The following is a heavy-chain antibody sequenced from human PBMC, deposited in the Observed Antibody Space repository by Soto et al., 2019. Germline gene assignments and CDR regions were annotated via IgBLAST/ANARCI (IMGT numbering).Heavy chain of an antibody. Sequence: ASVKVSCKVSGYTLTELSMHWVRQAPGKGLERMGGFDPEDADTIYAQKFQGRVTMTEDTSTDTAYMELSSLRSEDTAVYYCATLKSDLGLSGNYFNYFDYWGQGTLVTVSS. CDR1: GYTLTELS. CDR2: FDPEDADT. CDR3: ATLKSDLGLSGNYFNYFDY. D-gene: IGHD3-10*01. J-gene: IGHJ4*02. V-gene: IGHV1-24*01.